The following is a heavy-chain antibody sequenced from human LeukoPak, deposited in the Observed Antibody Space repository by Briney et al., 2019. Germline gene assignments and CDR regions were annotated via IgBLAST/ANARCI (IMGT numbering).Heavy chain of an antibody. J-gene: IGHJ4*02. D-gene: IGHD2-2*02. CDR3: AKGRGFTSSTCYNY. CDR2: ISGSGDST. V-gene: IGHV3-23*01. Sequence: PGGPLRLSCAASGFTFSNYAMSWVRQAPGKGLEWVSPISGSGDSTSYADSVKGRFTISRDNSKNTLYLQMNSLRAEDTAVYYCAKGRGFTSSTCYNYWGQGTLVTVSS. CDR1: GFTFSNYA.